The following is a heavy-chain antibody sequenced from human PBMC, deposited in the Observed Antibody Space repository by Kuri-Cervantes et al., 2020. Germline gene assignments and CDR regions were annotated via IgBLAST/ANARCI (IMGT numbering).Heavy chain of an antibody. V-gene: IGHV1-8*02. J-gene: IGHJ4*02. Sequence: ASVKVSCKASGGTFSSYAINWVRQATGQGLEWMGWMNPKSGNTGYAQKFQGRVTMTRNTSISTAYMELSSLRSEDTAVYYCARGLNIAAAANYWGQGTLVTVSS. CDR3: ARGLNIAAAANY. D-gene: IGHD6-13*01. CDR1: GGTFSSYA. CDR2: MNPKSGNT.